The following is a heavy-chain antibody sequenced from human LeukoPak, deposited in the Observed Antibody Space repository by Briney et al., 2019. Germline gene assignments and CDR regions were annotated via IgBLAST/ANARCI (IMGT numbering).Heavy chain of an antibody. CDR1: GFTFSSYS. D-gene: IGHD4-17*01. V-gene: IGHV3-48*02. Sequence: GGSLRLSCAASGFTFSSYSMNWVRQAPAKGLEWVSYISSSSSTKYYADSVKGRFTISRDNAKNSLYLQMNSLRDEDTAVYYCARPPTVTTVEDFDYWGQGTLVTVSS. CDR3: ARPPTVTTVEDFDY. J-gene: IGHJ4*02. CDR2: ISSSSSTK.